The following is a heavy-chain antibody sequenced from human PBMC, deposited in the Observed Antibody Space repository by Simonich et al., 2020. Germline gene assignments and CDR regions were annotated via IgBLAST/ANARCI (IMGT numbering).Heavy chain of an antibody. J-gene: IGHJ4*02. D-gene: IGHD6-6*01. CDR3: ARDLGSSYYFDY. Sequence: GGGVVQPGRSLRLSCAASGFTFSSYAMHWVRQAPGKGLEWVAVLSYDGSNKYYADSVKGRFTISRDNSKTTLYLQMNSLRAEDTAVYYCARDLGSSYYFDYWGQGTLVTVSS. CDR2: LSYDGSNK. V-gene: IGHV3-30*07. CDR1: GFTFSSYA.